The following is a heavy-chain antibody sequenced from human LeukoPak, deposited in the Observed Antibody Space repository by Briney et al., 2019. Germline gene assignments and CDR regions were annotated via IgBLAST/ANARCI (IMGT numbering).Heavy chain of an antibody. Sequence: PSETLSLTCTVSGGSISSTSYYWGWIRQPPGKGLEWVSAISGSGGSTYYADSVKGRFTISRDNSKNTLYLQMNSLRAEDTAVYYCAKGRNIMITFLDYWGQGTLVTVSS. CDR2: ISGSGGST. CDR1: GGSISSTSYY. J-gene: IGHJ4*02. CDR3: AKGRNIMITFLDY. D-gene: IGHD3-16*01. V-gene: IGHV3-23*01.